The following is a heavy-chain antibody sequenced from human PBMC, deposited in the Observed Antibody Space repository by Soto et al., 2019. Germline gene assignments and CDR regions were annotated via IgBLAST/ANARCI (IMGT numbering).Heavy chain of an antibody. CDR1: GGSISSSDYY. CDR3: ARHWYNWTNAWFDP. Sequence: SETLSLTCTVSGGSISSSDYYWGWIRQSPGKGLEWMGSIYYSGSTNYNPSLRSRITISVDTSKNQFSLKLSSVTAADTAVYYCARHWYNWTNAWFDPWGPGTLVTVSS. CDR2: IYYSGST. V-gene: IGHV4-39*01. D-gene: IGHD1-20*01. J-gene: IGHJ5*02.